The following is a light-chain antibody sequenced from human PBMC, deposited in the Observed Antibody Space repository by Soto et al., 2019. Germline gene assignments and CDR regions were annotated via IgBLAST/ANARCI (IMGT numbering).Light chain of an antibody. Sequence: DIQMTQSPSTVSAYVGDSVTITCRASQSITTWLAWYQQRPGKAPKLLIYDVSSLQSGVPSRFSGSGSGTEFTLTISSLQPDDFATYYCQHSYSSPTFGQGTKVDIK. V-gene: IGKV1-5*01. CDR3: QHSYSSPT. J-gene: IGKJ2*01. CDR1: QSITTW. CDR2: DVS.